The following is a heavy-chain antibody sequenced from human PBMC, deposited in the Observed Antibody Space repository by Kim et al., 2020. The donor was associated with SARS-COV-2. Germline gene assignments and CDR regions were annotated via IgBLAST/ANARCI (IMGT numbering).Heavy chain of an antibody. Sequence: DSVKGRFTISRDNSKNTLYLQMSSRRAEDTAVYYCATGTGGTTGVTPFDYWGQGTLVTVSS. D-gene: IGHD1-1*01. J-gene: IGHJ4*02. CDR3: ATGTGGTTGVTPFDY. V-gene: IGHV3-23*01.